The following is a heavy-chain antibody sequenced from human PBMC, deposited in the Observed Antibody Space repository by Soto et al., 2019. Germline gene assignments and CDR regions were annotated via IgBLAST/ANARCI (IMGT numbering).Heavy chain of an antibody. D-gene: IGHD5-12*01. CDR1: GYTFTSYA. J-gene: IGHJ4*02. V-gene: IGHV1-3*01. CDR3: ATPIVAFY. Sequence: QVQLVQSGAEVKKPGASVKVSCKASGYTFTSYAIHWVRQAPGQRLEWMGWINAGNGNTKYSQKFQGRVIINRDTSAGTAYMELRSLRSEDTAVYYCATPIVAFYWGQGTLVTVSS. CDR2: INAGNGNT.